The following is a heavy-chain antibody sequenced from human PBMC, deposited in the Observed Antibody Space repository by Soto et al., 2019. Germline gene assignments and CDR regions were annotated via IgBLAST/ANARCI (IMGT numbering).Heavy chain of an antibody. V-gene: IGHV3-33*01. Sequence: QVQLVESGGGVVQPGRSLRLSCAASGFTFSRSVMHWVRQAPGKGPEWVTAIWHEGTNKYYADSVKGRFTISRDNSKNILYLQMSSLRAEDTAVYYWVRESDNYHKDYWCQGTLVTVSS. J-gene: IGHJ4*02. CDR2: IWHEGTNK. CDR3: VRESDNYHKDY. CDR1: GFTFSRSV. D-gene: IGHD1-1*01.